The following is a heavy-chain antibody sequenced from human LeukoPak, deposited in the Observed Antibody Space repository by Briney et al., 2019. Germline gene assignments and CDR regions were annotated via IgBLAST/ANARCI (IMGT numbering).Heavy chain of an antibody. D-gene: IGHD2-15*01. J-gene: IGHJ4*02. Sequence: GGSLRLSCAASGFTFDDYAMHWVRQAPGKGLEWVSGISWNSGSIGYADSVKGRFTISRDNAKNSLYLQMNSLRAEDTALYYCAKDKGYCSGGSCQIFDYWGQGTLVTVSS. V-gene: IGHV3-9*01. CDR1: GFTFDDYA. CDR2: ISWNSGSI. CDR3: AKDKGYCSGGSCQIFDY.